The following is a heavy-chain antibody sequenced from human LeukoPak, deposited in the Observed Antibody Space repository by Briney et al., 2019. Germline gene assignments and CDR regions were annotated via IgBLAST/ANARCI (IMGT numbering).Heavy chain of an antibody. V-gene: IGHV3-23*01. CDR2: ISGGGST. CDR1: GFSFSSYA. D-gene: IGHD3-3*01. CDR3: AKDLSLRFLEWSRDAFDI. J-gene: IGHJ3*02. Sequence: GGSLRPSCAASGFSFSSYAMSWVRQAPGKGLEWVSGISGGGSTFYADSVKGRFTISRDNSEDTLYLQMNSLRAEDTAVYYCAKDLSLRFLEWSRDAFDIWGQGTMVTVSS.